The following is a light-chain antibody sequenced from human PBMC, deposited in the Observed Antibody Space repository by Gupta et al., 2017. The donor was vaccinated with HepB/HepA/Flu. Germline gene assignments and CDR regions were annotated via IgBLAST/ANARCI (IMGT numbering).Light chain of an antibody. CDR2: DTS. Sequence: VLTQYPAPMSLSPGERATLSCRPSQSVDIYLVWYQQQPGQAPRLLIYDTSRRAPGIPARFSGSGSGTDFTLTISSLEPEDFAVYYCQQRYNSLTFGGGTKVEIK. CDR1: QSVDIY. V-gene: IGKV3-11*01. J-gene: IGKJ4*01. CDR3: QQRYNSLT.